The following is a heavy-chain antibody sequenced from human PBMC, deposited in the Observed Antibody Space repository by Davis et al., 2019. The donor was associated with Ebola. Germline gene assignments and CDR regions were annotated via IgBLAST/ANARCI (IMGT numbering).Heavy chain of an antibody. CDR3: ARDDYWSGENWFDP. CDR1: GGTFSSYA. J-gene: IGHJ5*02. V-gene: IGHV1-69*04. D-gene: IGHD3-10*01. Sequence: SVKVSCKASGGTFSSYAISWVRQAPGQGLEWMGRIIPILGIANYAQKFQGRVTITADKSTSTAYMELISLRSEDTAVYYCARDDYWSGENWFDPWGQGTLVTVSS. CDR2: IIPILGIA.